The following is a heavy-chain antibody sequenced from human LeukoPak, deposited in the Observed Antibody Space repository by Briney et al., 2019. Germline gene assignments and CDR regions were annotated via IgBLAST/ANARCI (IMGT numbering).Heavy chain of an antibody. CDR1: GGSFSGYY. D-gene: IGHD3-10*01. Sequence: PSETLSLTCAVYGGSFSGYYWSWIRQPPGKGLEWIGYIYYSGSTNYNPSLKSRVTISVDTSKNQFSLKLSSVTAADTAVYYCATPMVRGVIITWGQGTLVTVSS. CDR3: ATPMVRGVIIT. V-gene: IGHV4-59*08. CDR2: IYYSGST. J-gene: IGHJ4*02.